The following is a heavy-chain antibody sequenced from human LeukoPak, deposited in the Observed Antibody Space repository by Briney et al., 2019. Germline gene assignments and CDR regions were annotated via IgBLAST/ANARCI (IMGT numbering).Heavy chain of an antibody. J-gene: IGHJ4*02. CDR2: ISNYNGKT. CDR3: ARDNGGGGYSYGSNFDY. Sequence: GASVKVSCKASGYTFSEYGFSWVRQAPGQGLEWMGWISNYNGKTKNAQNIQGRITMTTDASTSTAYMELRSLRSDDTAVYYCARDNGGGGYSYGSNFDYWGQGTLVTVSS. CDR1: GYTFSEYG. D-gene: IGHD5-12*01. V-gene: IGHV1-18*01.